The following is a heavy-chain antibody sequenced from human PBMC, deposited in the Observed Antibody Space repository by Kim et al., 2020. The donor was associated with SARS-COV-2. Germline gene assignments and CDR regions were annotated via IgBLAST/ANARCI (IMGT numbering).Heavy chain of an antibody. CDR1: GFTFSSYG. V-gene: IGHV3-30*18. CDR2: ISYDGSTK. Sequence: GGSLRLSCAASGFTFSSYGMHWVRQAPGKGLEWVSLISYDGSTKYYGDSVKGRFTVSRDNSKNTLYLHEQPRDEDTAVYYCAKDRRAIFPHGYAYQFVFDCWGQGTLVTVSS. CDR3: AKDRRAIFPHGYAYQFVFDC. J-gene: IGHJ4*02. D-gene: IGHD5-18*01.